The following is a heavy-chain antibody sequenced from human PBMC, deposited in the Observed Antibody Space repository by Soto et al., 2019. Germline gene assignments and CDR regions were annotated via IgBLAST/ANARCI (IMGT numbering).Heavy chain of an antibody. J-gene: IGHJ4*02. CDR3: AQTHNWNHKELDY. V-gene: IGHV3-23*01. Sequence: EVQLLESGGGLVQPGGSLRLSCAASGFTFSSYAMSWVRQAPGKGLEWVSAISGSGGSTYYADSVKGRFTISRDNSKNTLYLQMNSLRAEDTAVYYCAQTHNWNHKELDYWGQGTLVTVSS. CDR1: GFTFSSYA. D-gene: IGHD1-20*01. CDR2: ISGSGGST.